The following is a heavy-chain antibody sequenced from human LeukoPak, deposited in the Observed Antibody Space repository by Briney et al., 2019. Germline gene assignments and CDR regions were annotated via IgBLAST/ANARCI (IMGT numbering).Heavy chain of an antibody. J-gene: IGHJ4*02. D-gene: IGHD3-22*01. CDR3: ARTDLPYYYDISGYYDFDY. Sequence: GASVKVSCKASGYTFTSYGITWVRQAPGQGLEWMGWISAYNGNTNYAQKLQGRVTMTTDTSTSTAYMELRSLRSDDTAVYYCARTDLPYYYDISGYYDFDYWGQGTLVTVSS. V-gene: IGHV1-18*01. CDR1: GYTFTSYG. CDR2: ISAYNGNT.